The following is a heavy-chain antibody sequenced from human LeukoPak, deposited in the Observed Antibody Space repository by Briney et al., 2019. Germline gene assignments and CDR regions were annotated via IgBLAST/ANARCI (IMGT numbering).Heavy chain of an antibody. J-gene: IGHJ4*02. V-gene: IGHV4-39*07. CDR2: IYHTGST. Sequence: SETLSLTCTVSGASISRTNFHWGWIRQAPGKGLEWIGSIYHTGSTFYNPSLKSRLTISVDSSMNQFSLKMRFVTAADTAVYYCAGDLYDSTTQHHPPHFDSWGQGTLVTVSS. CDR1: GASISRTNFH. D-gene: IGHD2/OR15-2a*01. CDR3: AGDLYDSTTQHHPPHFDS.